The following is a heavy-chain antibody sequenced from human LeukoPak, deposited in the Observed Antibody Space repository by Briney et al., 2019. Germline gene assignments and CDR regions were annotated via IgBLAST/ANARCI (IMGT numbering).Heavy chain of an antibody. J-gene: IGHJ6*04. CDR3: ARDFPNYDILTGYSYYYYGMDV. CDR1: GFTFSDYY. D-gene: IGHD3-9*01. CDR2: ISSSSSYT. V-gene: IGHV3-11*06. Sequence: GGSLRLSCAASGFTFSDYYMSWIRQAPGKGLEWVSYISSSSSYTNYADSVKGRFTISRDNAKNSLYLQMNRLRAEDTAVYYCARDFPNYDILTGYSYYYYGMDVWGKGTTVTVSS.